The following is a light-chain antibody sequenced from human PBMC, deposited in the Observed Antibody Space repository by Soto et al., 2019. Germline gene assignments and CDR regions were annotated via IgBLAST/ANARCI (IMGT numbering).Light chain of an antibody. V-gene: IGLV3-1*01. Sequence: SYELSQPPSVSVSPGQTASIPCSGDKLGERYTHWYQQKPGQSPVVVIYEDNKRPSGISERFSGSSSGNTATLTISGTQALDEADYYCQAWDSGTVLFGGGTKLTVL. CDR2: EDN. J-gene: IGLJ2*01. CDR3: QAWDSGTVL. CDR1: KLGERY.